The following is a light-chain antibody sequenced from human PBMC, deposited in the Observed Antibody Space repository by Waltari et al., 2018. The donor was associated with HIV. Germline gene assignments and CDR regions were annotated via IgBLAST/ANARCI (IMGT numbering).Light chain of an antibody. J-gene: IGLJ2*01. CDR3: CSYAGSTTSVV. CDR1: SSDVGSYDL. V-gene: IGLV2-23*02. Sequence: QSALTQPASVSGSPGQSITVSCTGTSSDVGSYDLVSWYQQHPGKAPKLMIYQVTKRPSVVSNRFYGSKSGNTASLTISGLQAEDEADYYCCSYAGSTTSVVFGGGTNLTVL. CDR2: QVT.